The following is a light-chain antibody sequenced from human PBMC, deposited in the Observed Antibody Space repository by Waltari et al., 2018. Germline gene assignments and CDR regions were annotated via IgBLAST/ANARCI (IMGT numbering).Light chain of an antibody. CDR2: KAS. V-gene: IGKV1-5*03. J-gene: IGKJ1*01. CDR3: QQYNSLWT. Sequence: DIQMTQSPSTLSASVGDRVTITCRASQSISSWLAWYQQKPGKAPKLLIYKASSLESGGPSRFSGSGSRTEFTLTISSLQPDDFATYYCQQYNSLWTFGQGTKVEIK. CDR1: QSISSW.